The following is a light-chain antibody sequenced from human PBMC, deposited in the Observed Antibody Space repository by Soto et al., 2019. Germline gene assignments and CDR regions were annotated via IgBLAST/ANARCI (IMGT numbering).Light chain of an antibody. J-gene: IGKJ1*01. CDR1: SSISTY. CDR3: QSRSVWWT. CDR2: DAS. Sequence: EIVLTQSPATLSLPPGERATLSCRASSSISTYLAWYQQKPGQAPRLLIYDASNRATGIPARFSGSGSGTDFTLTISSLEPEDFAVYYCQSRSVWWTFGQGTKLEI. V-gene: IGKV3-11*01.